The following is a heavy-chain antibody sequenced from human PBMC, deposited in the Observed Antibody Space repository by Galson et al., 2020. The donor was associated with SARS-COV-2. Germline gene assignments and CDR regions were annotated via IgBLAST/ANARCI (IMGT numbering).Heavy chain of an antibody. Sequence: GESLNTSCAASGFTFSNAWMSLVREAPGKGVERVGRITIINDGGTTDYAAPGKGRFTISRDDSKNTLYLQMNSLKTADTSVYYCTTDRGQQLGPKYLLDAFDIWGQGTMVTVSS. V-gene: IGHV3-15*01. CDR3: TTDRGQQLGPKYLLDAFDI. D-gene: IGHD6-13*01. CDR2: ITIINDGGTT. CDR1: GFTFSNAW. J-gene: IGHJ3*02.